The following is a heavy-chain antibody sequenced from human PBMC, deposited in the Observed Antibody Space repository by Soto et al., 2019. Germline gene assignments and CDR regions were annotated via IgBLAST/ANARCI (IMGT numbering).Heavy chain of an antibody. J-gene: IGHJ4*02. CDR1: GYTFFTYD. V-gene: IGHV1-18*01. CDR3: ASTREAARYFDY. CDR2: ISTYSGDT. Sequence: ASVKVSCKASGYTFFTYDISWVRQAPGQGLEWMGWISTYSGDTKYAQKFQGRVTMTTDTSTTTAYLELRSLRPDDTAVYYCASTREAARYFDYWGQGTLVTVSS. D-gene: IGHD6-6*01.